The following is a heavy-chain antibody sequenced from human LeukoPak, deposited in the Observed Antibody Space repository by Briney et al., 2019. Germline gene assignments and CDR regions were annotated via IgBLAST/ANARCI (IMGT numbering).Heavy chain of an antibody. CDR2: ISYDGSRK. Sequence: HPGGSLRLSCAASGLTFSTYGMHWLRHPPGKGLEWVATISYDGSRKYYADSVKGRFTTSRDNSKNTLYLQMDSLRVEDTAVFYCATYGPGAFDTWGQGTMVSVSS. CDR3: ATYGPGAFDT. D-gene: IGHD3-16*01. CDR1: GLTFSTYG. J-gene: IGHJ3*02. V-gene: IGHV3-30*03.